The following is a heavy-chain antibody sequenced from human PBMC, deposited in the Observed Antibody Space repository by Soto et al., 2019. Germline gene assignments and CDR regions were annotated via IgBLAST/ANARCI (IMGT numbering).Heavy chain of an antibody. CDR1: GFTFSDHY. V-gene: IGHV3-72*01. Sequence: EVQLVESGGGLVQPGGSLRLSCAASGFTFSDHYMDWVRQAPGKGLEWVGRTRNKANSYTTEYAASVKGTFTISRDDSKNSLHLQMNSLKTEDTAVYYCARSADCSSTSCFFDFWGQGTLVTVSS. J-gene: IGHJ4*02. CDR3: ARSADCSSTSCFFDF. D-gene: IGHD2-2*01. CDR2: TRNKANSYTT.